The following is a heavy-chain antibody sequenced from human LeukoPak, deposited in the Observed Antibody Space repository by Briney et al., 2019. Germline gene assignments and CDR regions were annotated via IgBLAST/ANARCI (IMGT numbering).Heavy chain of an antibody. CDR3: ASYSSSWYFVDY. CDR2: IYYSGST. Sequence: PSETLSLTCTVSGGSISRGGYYWSWIRQHPGKGLEWIGYIYYSGSTYYNPSLKSRVTISVDTSKNQFSLKLSSVTAADTAVYYCASYSSSWYFVDYWGQGALVTVSS. D-gene: IGHD6-13*01. V-gene: IGHV4-31*03. J-gene: IGHJ4*02. CDR1: GGSISRGGYY.